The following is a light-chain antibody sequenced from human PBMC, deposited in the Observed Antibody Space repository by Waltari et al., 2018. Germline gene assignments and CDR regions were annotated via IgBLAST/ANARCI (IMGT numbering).Light chain of an antibody. CDR3: CSYAGGNTYV. CDR2: NVS. V-gene: IGLV2-11*02. J-gene: IGLJ1*01. Sequence: QSALTQTRSVSGSPGPSVTISCTGTSSNVGGYNYVSWYQHRPGKAPKLMIYNVSNRPSGVPDRFSGSKSANTASLTISGLQAEDEADYYCCSYAGGNTYVFGTGTKVTVL. CDR1: SSNVGGYNY.